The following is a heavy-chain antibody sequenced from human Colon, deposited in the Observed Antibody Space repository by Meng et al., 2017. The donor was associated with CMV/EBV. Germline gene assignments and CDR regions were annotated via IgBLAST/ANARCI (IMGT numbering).Heavy chain of an antibody. CDR1: GFTFSDYW. V-gene: IGHV3-74*01. CDR2: ISSDGTGT. CDR3: GRDYYGWETDH. Sequence: GGSLRLSCEASGFTFSDYWMHWVRHTPGKGLEWVSRISSDGTGTTYADSVKGRFTISRDNANNTAYLQMNSLRAEDAAVYYCGRDYYGWETDHRGQGTPVTVSS. D-gene: IGHD3-10*01. J-gene: IGHJ4*02.